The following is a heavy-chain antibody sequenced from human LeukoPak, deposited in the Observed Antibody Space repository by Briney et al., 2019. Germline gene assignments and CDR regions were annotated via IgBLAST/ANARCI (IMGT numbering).Heavy chain of an antibody. CDR3: ARGNGYSYGHDAFGI. J-gene: IGHJ3*02. CDR1: GGTFSSYA. CDR2: IIPIFGTA. Sequence: GASVKVSCKASGGTFSSYAISWVRQAPGQGLEWMGGIIPIFGTANYAQKFQGRVTITADESTSTAYMELSSLRSEDTAVYYCARGNGYSYGHDAFGIWGQGTMVTVSS. D-gene: IGHD5-18*01. V-gene: IGHV1-69*13.